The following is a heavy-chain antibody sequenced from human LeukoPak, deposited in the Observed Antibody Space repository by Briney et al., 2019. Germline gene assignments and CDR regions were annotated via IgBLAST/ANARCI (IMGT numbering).Heavy chain of an antibody. Sequence: SETLSLTCTVSGGSMRSYYWSWIRQPPGKGLEWIGYIYYSGSTNYNPSLKSRVTISVDTSKNQFSLKLSSVTAADTAVYYCARHKTYYYDKDAFDIWGQGTMVTVSS. CDR2: IYYSGST. CDR3: ARHKTYYYDKDAFDI. J-gene: IGHJ3*02. V-gene: IGHV4-59*08. D-gene: IGHD3-22*01. CDR1: GGSMRSYY.